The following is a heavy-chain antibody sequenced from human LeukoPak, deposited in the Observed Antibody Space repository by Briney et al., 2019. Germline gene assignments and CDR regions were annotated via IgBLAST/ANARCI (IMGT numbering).Heavy chain of an antibody. V-gene: IGHV3-48*04. CDR1: GFTFSSYS. Sequence: GGSLRLSCVASGFTFSSYSINWVRQAPGKGLEWVSYISSSTTIYYADSVKGRFAISRDNAENSLYLQMNSLRAEDTAVYYCARSFYYDTLTGYYFFDYWGQGTLVTVSS. J-gene: IGHJ4*02. CDR3: ARSFYYDTLTGYYFFDY. D-gene: IGHD3-9*01. CDR2: ISSSTTI.